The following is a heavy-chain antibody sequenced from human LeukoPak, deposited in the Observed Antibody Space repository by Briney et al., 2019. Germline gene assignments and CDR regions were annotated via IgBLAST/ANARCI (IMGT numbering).Heavy chain of an antibody. Sequence: GGSLRLSCAASGFTFSSYAMHWVRQAPGKGLEWVAVISYDGSNKYYADSVKGLFTISRDNSKNTLYLQMNSLRAEDTAVYYCARVSYCTNGVCYPDYYYGMDVWGQGTTVTVSS. CDR1: GFTFSSYA. J-gene: IGHJ6*02. D-gene: IGHD2-8*01. V-gene: IGHV3-30-3*01. CDR3: ARVSYCTNGVCYPDYYYGMDV. CDR2: ISYDGSNK.